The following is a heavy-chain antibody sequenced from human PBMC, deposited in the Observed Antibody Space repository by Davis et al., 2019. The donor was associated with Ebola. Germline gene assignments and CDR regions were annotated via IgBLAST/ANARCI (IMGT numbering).Heavy chain of an antibody. CDR3: ARDLIGPDY. CDR2: ISWNSGSI. V-gene: IGHV3-9*01. J-gene: IGHJ4*02. D-gene: IGHD2/OR15-2a*01. CDR1: GFTFDDYA. Sequence: SLKISCAASGFTFDDYAMHWVRQAPGKGLEWVSGISWNSGSIGYADSVKGRFTISRDNAKNSLYLQMNSLRDEDTAVYYCARDLIGPDYWGQGTLVTVSS.